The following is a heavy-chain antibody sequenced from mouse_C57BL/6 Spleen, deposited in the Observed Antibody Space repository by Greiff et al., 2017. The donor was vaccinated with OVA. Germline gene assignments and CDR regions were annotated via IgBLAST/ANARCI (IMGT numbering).Heavy chain of an antibody. CDR3: ARDDYERNYFDY. V-gene: IGHV5-17*01. D-gene: IGHD2-4*01. CDR1: GFTFSDYG. CDR2: ISSGSSTI. J-gene: IGHJ2*01. Sequence: EVMLVESGGGLVKPGGSLKLSCAASGFTFSDYGMHWVRQAPEKGLEWVAYISSGSSTIYYADTVKGRFTISRDNAKNTLFLQMTSLRSEDTAMYYCARDDYERNYFDYWGQGTTLTVSS.